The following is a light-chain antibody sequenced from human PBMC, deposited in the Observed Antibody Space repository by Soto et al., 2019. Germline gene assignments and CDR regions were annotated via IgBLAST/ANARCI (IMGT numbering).Light chain of an antibody. CDR2: AAS. V-gene: IGKV1-27*01. CDR3: QQYDRVPFT. Sequence: DIQMTQSPSSLSASVGARVTITCRASQGIANYLAWYQQKPGKVPKLLIYAASTLQSGVPSRISGSGSGTDFTLTISSLQPEDVATYYCQQYDRVPFTFGPGTKLDIK. J-gene: IGKJ3*01. CDR1: QGIANY.